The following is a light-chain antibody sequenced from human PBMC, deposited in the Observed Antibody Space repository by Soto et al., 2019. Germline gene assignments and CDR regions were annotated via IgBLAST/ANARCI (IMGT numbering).Light chain of an antibody. CDR2: LNSDGSH. CDR3: QTWGTGIVV. CDR1: SGHTSYA. J-gene: IGLJ2*01. Sequence: QSVLTQSPSASASLGASVKFTCTLSSGHTSYAIAWHQQQPEKGPRYLMKLNSDGSHSKGGGIPDRFSGSSSGAERYLTISSLQSEDEADYYCQTWGTGIVVFGGGTKLTVL. V-gene: IGLV4-69*01.